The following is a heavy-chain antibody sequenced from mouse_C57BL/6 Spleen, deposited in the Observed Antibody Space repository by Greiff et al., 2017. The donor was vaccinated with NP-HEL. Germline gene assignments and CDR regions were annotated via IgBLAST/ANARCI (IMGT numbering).Heavy chain of an antibody. CDR2: ISSGSSTI. CDR1: GFTFSDYG. D-gene: IGHD4-1*01. V-gene: IGHV5-17*01. Sequence: EVQLVESGGGLVKPGGSLKLSCAASGFTFSDYGMHWVRQAPEKGLEWVAYISSGSSTIYYADTVKGRFTISRDNAKNTLFLQMTSLRSEDTAMYYCARTVLAHYAMDYWGQGTSVTVSS. CDR3: ARTVLAHYAMDY. J-gene: IGHJ4*01.